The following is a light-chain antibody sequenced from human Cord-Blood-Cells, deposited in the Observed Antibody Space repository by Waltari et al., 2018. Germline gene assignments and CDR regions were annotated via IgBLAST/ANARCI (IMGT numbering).Light chain of an antibody. V-gene: IGKV1-39*01. Sequence: DIQMTQSPSSLSASVGDRVTITCRASKSISSYLNWYQQKQGKAPKLLIYAASSLQSGVPSRFSGSGSGTDFTLTISSLQPEDFATYYCQQSYSTPPITFGQGTRLEIK. CDR3: QQSYSTPPIT. CDR1: KSISSY. J-gene: IGKJ5*01. CDR2: AAS.